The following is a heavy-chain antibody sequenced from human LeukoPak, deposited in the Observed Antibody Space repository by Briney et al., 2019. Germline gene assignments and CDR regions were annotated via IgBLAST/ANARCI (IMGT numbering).Heavy chain of an antibody. V-gene: IGHV3-23*01. Sequence: GGSLRLSCAASGFTFSSYAMSWVRQAPGKGLEWVSAISGSGGSTYYADSVKGRFTISRDNSKNTLYLQMNSLRAEDTAVYYCANNVLRYFDWLLSGVEGFDYWGQGTLVTVSS. D-gene: IGHD3-9*01. CDR1: GFTFSSYA. CDR3: ANNVLRYFDWLLSGVEGFDY. CDR2: ISGSGGST. J-gene: IGHJ4*02.